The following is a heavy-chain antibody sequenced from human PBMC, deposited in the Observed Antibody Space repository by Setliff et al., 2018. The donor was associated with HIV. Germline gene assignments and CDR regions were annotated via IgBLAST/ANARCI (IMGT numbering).Heavy chain of an antibody. CDR2: INHSGST. Sequence: SETLSLTCAVYGGSFSGYYWSWIRQSPGKGLEWIGEINHSGSTNYNPSLKSRVTILGDTSKNQFSLKLSSVTAADTAVYYCARSVYYDFLTGYYEGGYGLDVWGQGTTVTVSS. J-gene: IGHJ6*02. CDR1: GGSFSGYY. CDR3: ARSVYYDFLTGYYEGGYGLDV. V-gene: IGHV4-34*01. D-gene: IGHD3-9*01.